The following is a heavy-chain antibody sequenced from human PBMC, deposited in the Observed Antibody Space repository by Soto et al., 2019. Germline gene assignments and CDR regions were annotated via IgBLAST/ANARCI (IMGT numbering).Heavy chain of an antibody. CDR1: GFTFSSYN. J-gene: IGHJ4*02. CDR2: ISNDGNNK. V-gene: IGHV3-30*04. Sequence: GGSLRLSCAASGFTFSSYNMHWVRQAPGKGLEWVAFISNDGNNKYFSDFVKGRFTLSRGNSMNTLYLQMNSLTVEDTAVYYCAKDKGITAEKYYFDYWGQGILVTVSS. D-gene: IGHD6-13*01. CDR3: AKDKGITAEKYYFDY.